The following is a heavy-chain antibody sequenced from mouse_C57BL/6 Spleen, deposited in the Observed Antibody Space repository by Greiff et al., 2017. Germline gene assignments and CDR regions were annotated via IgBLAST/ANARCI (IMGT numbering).Heavy chain of an antibody. J-gene: IGHJ3*01. V-gene: IGHV5-16*01. CDR1: GFTFSDYY. D-gene: IGHD2-2*01. CDR3: ARDGYEGAFAY. CDR2: INYDGSST. Sequence: EVKVEESEGGLVQPGSSMKLSCTASGFTFSDYYMAWVRQVPEKGLEWVANINYDGSSTYYLDSLKSRFIISRDNAKNILYLQMSSLKSEDTATYYCARDGYEGAFAYWGQGTLVTVSA.